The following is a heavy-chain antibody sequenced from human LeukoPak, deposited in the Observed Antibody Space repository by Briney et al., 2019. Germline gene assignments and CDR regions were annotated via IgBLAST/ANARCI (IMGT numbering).Heavy chain of an antibody. Sequence: GGSLRPSCAASGFTFSSYWMHWVRQAPGKGLVWVSRINTDGSSTSYADSVKGRFTISRDNAKNTLYLQMNSLRAEDTAVYYCARDPDYYGSGSHDYWGQGTLVTVSS. CDR3: ARDPDYYGSGSHDY. CDR2: INTDGSST. CDR1: GFTFSSYW. D-gene: IGHD3-10*01. V-gene: IGHV3-74*01. J-gene: IGHJ4*02.